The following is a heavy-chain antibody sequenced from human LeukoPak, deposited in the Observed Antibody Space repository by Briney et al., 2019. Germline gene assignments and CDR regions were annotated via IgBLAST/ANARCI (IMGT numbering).Heavy chain of an antibody. CDR2: IIPILGIA. D-gene: IGHD6-13*01. J-gene: IGHJ4*02. CDR3: ARESFAAAGTSFDY. V-gene: IGHV1-69*04. Sequence: ASVKVSCKASGGTFSSYAISWVRQAPGQGLEWMGRIIPILGIANYAQKFQGRVTITADKSTSTAYMELSSLRSGDTAVYYFARESFAAAGTSFDYWGQGTLVTVSS. CDR1: GGTFSSYA.